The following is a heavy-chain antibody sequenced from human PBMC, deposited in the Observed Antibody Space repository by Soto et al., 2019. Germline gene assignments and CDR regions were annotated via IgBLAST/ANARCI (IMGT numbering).Heavy chain of an antibody. J-gene: IGHJ6*02. CDR1: GFNFGTFW. V-gene: IGHV3-7*01. D-gene: IGHD2-21*01. CDR2: IKEDGSEA. Sequence: KLVESGGGLVQPGGSLRLSCAASGFNFGTFWMSWVRQAPGKGLEWVASIKEDGSEAYYVDSVKGRFTISRDNAKNSLYLQLNSLGGEDTAIYYCAREWQSSFCSPTTCYFYGMDVWGQGTTVTVSS. CDR3: AREWQSSFCSPTTCYFYGMDV.